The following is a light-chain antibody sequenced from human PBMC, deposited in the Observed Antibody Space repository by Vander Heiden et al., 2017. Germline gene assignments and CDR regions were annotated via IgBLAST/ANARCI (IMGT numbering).Light chain of an antibody. CDR3: NAYTSSLIWV. V-gene: IGLV2-14*03. Sequence: QSALTQPASVSGSPGQSITISCTGTSRDVGAYNYVSWYQQHPGKAPRLMMYGVTNRPSGVSNRFSGSKSGNTASLTISGLQAEDEADYYCNAYTSSLIWVFGGGTKLTVL. CDR1: SRDVGAYNY. CDR2: GVT. J-gene: IGLJ3*02.